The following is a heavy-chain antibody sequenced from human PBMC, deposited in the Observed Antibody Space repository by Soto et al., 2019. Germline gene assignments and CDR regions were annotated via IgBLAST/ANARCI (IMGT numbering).Heavy chain of an antibody. J-gene: IGHJ6*02. CDR2: IIPVFGTA. CDR3: ARETPSAAAAYYYYGLDV. CDR1: GGTFSSYF. V-gene: IGHV1-69*01. D-gene: IGHD6-13*01. Sequence: QVQLVQSWAEVKKAGSSVKVSCKASGGTFSSYFINWVRQAPGQGLEWVGGIIPVFGTATYAEKFQGRVTITAYESTSTAYMELSSLRSDDTAVYYCARETPSAAAAYYYYGLDVWGQGTTVTVPS.